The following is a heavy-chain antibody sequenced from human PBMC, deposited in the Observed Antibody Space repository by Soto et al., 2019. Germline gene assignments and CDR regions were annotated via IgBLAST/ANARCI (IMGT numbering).Heavy chain of an antibody. J-gene: IGHJ2*01. CDR2: IGAAGDT. V-gene: IGHV3-13*01. D-gene: IGHD2-2*01. Sequence: GGSLRLSCAASGFTFSRYDMHWVRQATGKDLEWVSAIGAAGDTYYPGSVKGRFTISRENAKNSLYLQMNSLRAGDTAVYYCSRSAPRGCFAYFDLWGRGTLVTVSS. CDR3: SRSAPRGCFAYFDL. CDR1: GFTFSRYD.